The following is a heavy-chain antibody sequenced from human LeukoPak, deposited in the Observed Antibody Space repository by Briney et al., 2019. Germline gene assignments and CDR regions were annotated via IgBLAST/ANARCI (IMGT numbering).Heavy chain of an antibody. V-gene: IGHV4-34*01. Sequence: PSETLSLTCAVYGGSFSGYYWSWIRQPPGKGLEWIGEINHSGSTNYNPSLKSRVTISVDTSKNQFSLKLSSVTAADTAVYYCARISVAATGIFDYRGQGTLVTVSS. D-gene: IGHD6-19*01. CDR2: INHSGST. J-gene: IGHJ4*02. CDR3: ARISVAATGIFDY. CDR1: GGSFSGYY.